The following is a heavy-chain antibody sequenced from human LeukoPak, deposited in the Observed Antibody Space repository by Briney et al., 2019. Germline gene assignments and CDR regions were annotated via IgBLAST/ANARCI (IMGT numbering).Heavy chain of an antibody. D-gene: IGHD1-26*01. V-gene: IGHV3-21*01. J-gene: IGHJ4*02. Sequence: GGSLRLSCAASGFTFSSYSMNWVRQAPGKGLEWVSSISSSSSYIYYADSVKGRFTISRDNAKNSLYLQMNSLRAEDTAVYYCARREGGATVDYWGQGTLVTVSS. CDR2: ISSSSSYI. CDR3: ARREGGATVDY. CDR1: GFTFSSYS.